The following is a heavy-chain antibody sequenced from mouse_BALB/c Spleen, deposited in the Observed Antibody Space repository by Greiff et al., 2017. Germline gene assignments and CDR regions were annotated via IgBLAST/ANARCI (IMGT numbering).Heavy chain of an antibody. CDR3: TREGYDSSGYCDY. D-gene: IGHD2-4*01. V-gene: IGHV5-6-4*01. J-gene: IGHJ2*01. CDR1: GFTFSSYT. CDR2: ISSGGSYT. Sequence: EVKLMESGGGLVKPGGSLKLSCAASGFTFSSYTMSWVRQTPEKRLEWVATISSGGSYTYYPDSVKGRFTISRDNAKNTLYLQMSSLKSEDTAMYYCTREGYDSSGYCDYWGQGTTLTVSS.